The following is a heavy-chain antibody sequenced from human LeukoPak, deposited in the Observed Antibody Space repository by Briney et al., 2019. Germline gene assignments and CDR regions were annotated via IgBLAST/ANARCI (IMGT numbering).Heavy chain of an antibody. CDR2: IFSSGDT. D-gene: IGHD2-2*01. V-gene: IGHV4-39*07. CDR1: GRFISESSHY. J-gene: IGHJ6*03. Sequence: PSETLSLTCTVSGRFISESSHYWAWVRQPPGKGLEWIGNIFSSGDTHYNPSLQSRATLSVDTSKNQFSLNLSSLTAADTAVYYCATVLSSNRYFMDVWGKGTTVTVSS. CDR3: ATVLSSNRYFMDV.